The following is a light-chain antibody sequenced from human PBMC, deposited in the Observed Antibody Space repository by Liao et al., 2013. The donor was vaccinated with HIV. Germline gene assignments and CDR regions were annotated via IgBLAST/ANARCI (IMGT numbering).Light chain of an antibody. J-gene: IGLJ2*01. V-gene: IGLV3-1*01. CDR3: QTWDRNTVI. Sequence: SDELTQPSSVSVSPGQTASITCSGDELGYKYACWFQQKPGQSPVMVMYQNVNRPSGIPERFSGSKSGNTATLTISGTQAVDEADYYCQTWDRNTVIFGGGTKLTVL. CDR2: QNV. CDR1: ELGYKY.